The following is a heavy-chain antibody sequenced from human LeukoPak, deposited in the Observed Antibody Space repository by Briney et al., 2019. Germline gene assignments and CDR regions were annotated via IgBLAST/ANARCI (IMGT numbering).Heavy chain of an antibody. CDR2: IDRNGDST. J-gene: IGHJ3*02. V-gene: IGHV3-20*04. CDR1: GFTFDDYG. D-gene: IGHD3-22*01. CDR3: ARDLESLTYYYENNDAFDI. Sequence: PGGSLRLSCAASGFTFDDYGMSWVRQAPGKGLEWVSGIDRNGDSTGYADSVEGRFTISRDNAKNSLYLQMDSLRAEDTALYYCARDLESLTYYYENNDAFDIWGQGTMVTVSS.